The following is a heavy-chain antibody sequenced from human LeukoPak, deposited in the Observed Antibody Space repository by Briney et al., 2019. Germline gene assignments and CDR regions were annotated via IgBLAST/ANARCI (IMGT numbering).Heavy chain of an antibody. D-gene: IGHD2-8*01. CDR1: GFTFSNYA. CDR3: AREGCTDGICYFDY. V-gene: IGHV3-30-3*01. CDR2: ISYDGINK. Sequence: GGSLRLSCAASGFTFSNYAIHWVRQAPGKGLEWVTVISYDGINKYYADSMKGRFTISRDNSKNTLYLQMNSLRAEDSAVYYCAREGCTDGICYFDYWGQGTLVTVSS. J-gene: IGHJ4*02.